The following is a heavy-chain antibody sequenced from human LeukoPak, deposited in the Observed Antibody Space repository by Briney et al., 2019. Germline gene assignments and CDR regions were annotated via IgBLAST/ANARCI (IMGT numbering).Heavy chain of an antibody. CDR2: IWYDGSNK. CDR3: ARVEAAAGSNYYYYYMDV. Sequence: PGGSLRLSCAASGFTFINYGMHWVRQAPGKGLEWVAVIWYDGSNKYYADSVKGRFTISRDNSKNTLYLQMNSLRAEDTAVYYCARVEAAAGSNYYYYYMDVWGKGTTVTVSS. J-gene: IGHJ6*03. V-gene: IGHV3-33*01. D-gene: IGHD6-13*01. CDR1: GFTFINYG.